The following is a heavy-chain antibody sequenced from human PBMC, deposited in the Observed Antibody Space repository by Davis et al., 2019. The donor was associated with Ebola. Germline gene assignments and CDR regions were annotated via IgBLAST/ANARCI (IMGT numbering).Heavy chain of an antibody. V-gene: IGHV5-51*01. J-gene: IGHJ4*02. CDR1: GYSFTFFW. D-gene: IGHD1-1*01. CDR3: ARLRGTTGFNF. Sequence: GGSLRLSCKASGYSFTFFWIGWVRQVPGRGLEWMAIIYPGDSDTRYSPSFRGQVTISADKSTTTAYLQWSSLRAYDTATYYCARLRGTTGFNFWGQGTQVTVSS. CDR2: IYPGDSDT.